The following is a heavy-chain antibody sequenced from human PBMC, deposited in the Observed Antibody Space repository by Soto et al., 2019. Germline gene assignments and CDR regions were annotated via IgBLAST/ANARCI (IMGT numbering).Heavy chain of an antibody. CDR1: GASVSSGSDY. D-gene: IGHD1-20*01. J-gene: IGHJ3*02. CDR3: ARDRGDNSGVFDI. Sequence: QVQLQESGPGLVKPSETLSLTCTVSGASVSSGSDYWNWIRQPPGKGLEWIGYMYDSGSTNYSPSLKSRVTISVDMSKSQFSLKLRSVTAADTAVYYCARDRGDNSGVFDIWGQGTTVTVPS. V-gene: IGHV4-61*01. CDR2: MYDSGST.